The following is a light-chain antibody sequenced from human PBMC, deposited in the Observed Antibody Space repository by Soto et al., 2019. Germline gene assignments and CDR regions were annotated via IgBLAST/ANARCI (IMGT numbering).Light chain of an antibody. CDR3: QQYGTPPWT. V-gene: IGKV3-20*01. CDR1: QSVSNNY. CDR2: GAS. J-gene: IGKJ1*01. Sequence: DIVLTQSPGTLSLSPGERATLSCRASQSVSNNYLAWYQQKPGQGPRLLIYGASSRATGIPARFSGSGSGTEFTLTISRLQPEDFAAYYCQQYGTPPWTFGQGTKVDIK.